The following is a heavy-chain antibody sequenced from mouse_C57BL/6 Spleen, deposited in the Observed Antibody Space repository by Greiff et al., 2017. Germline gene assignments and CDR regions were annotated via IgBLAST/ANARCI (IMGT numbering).Heavy chain of an antibody. CDR3: APAYGNYNEYYAMDY. CDR1: GYTFTSYW. D-gene: IGHD2-1*01. V-gene: IGHV1-59*01. Sequence: QVHVKQPGAELVRPGTSVKLSCKASGYTFTSYWMHWVKQRPGQGLEWIGVIDPSDSYTNYNQKFKGKATLTVDTSSSTAYMQLSSLTSEDSAVYYCAPAYGNYNEYYAMDYWGQGTAVTVSS. J-gene: IGHJ4*01. CDR2: IDPSDSYT.